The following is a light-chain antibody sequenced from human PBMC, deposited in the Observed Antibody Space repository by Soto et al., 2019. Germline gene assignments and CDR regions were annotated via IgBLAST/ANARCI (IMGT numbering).Light chain of an antibody. CDR1: QSISRW. CDR2: DAS. V-gene: IGKV1-5*01. J-gene: IGKJ2*01. CDR3: QQYEGDYT. Sequence: DIQMTQSPSTLSASVGDRVTITCRACQSISRWLAWYQQKPGKPPKLLIYDASSLKSGVPSRFSGSGSGTEFTLTIRSLQPDDFATYYCQQYEGDYTFGQGTNLEIK.